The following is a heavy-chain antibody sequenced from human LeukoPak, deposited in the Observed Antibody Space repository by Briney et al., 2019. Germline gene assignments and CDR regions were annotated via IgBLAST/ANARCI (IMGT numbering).Heavy chain of an antibody. CDR3: ARDQSDYVWGSYRYLYYFDD. CDR1: GGTFSSYT. Sequence: SVKVSCKASGGTFSSYTISWVRQAPGQGLEWMGGIIPIFGTANYAQKFQGRVTITADESTSTAYMELSSLRSEDTAVYYCARDQSDYVWGSYRYLYYFDDWGQGTLVTVSS. CDR2: IIPIFGTA. V-gene: IGHV1-69*01. D-gene: IGHD3-16*02. J-gene: IGHJ4*02.